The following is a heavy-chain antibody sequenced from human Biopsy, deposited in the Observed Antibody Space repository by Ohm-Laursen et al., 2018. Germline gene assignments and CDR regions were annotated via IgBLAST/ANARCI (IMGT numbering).Heavy chain of an antibody. D-gene: IGHD3-3*01. J-gene: IGHJ3*02. CDR1: GYTFTAYG. Sequence: ESLKISCKTSGYTFTAYGISWVRQAPGQGLEWMGWISTYNDDTNIAQKFQGRVSMTTDTSTRTAYMELRSLRSGDTAIYFCARDPGYDFWSGSDPFDIWGQGTLVTGS. V-gene: IGHV1-18*04. CDR2: ISTYNDDT. CDR3: ARDPGYDFWSGSDPFDI.